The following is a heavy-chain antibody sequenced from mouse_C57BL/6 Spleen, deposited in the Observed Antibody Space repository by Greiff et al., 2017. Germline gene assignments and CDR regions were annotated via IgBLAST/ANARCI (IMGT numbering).Heavy chain of an antibody. Sequence: VQLQQSGPELVKPGASVKLSCKASGYTFTSYDINWVKQRPGQGLEWIGWIYPRDGSTKYNEKFKGKATLTVDTSSSTAYMELHSLTSEDSAVYFCARRGFITTVVAKEYYFDYWGQGTTLTVSS. CDR2: IYPRDGST. V-gene: IGHV1-85*01. CDR1: GYTFTSYD. J-gene: IGHJ2*01. D-gene: IGHD1-1*01. CDR3: ARRGFITTVVAKEYYFDY.